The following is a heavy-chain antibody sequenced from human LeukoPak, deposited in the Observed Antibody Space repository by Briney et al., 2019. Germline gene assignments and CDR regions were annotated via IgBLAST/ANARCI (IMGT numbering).Heavy chain of an antibody. Sequence: ETLSLTCTLSVGSISGYYWSWIRPPPGKGLESIGYIYYRGSTNYNPSLKSRVTISVDTSKNQFSLKLSSVTAADTAVYYCARADYDSSAYYYNFDYWGQGTLVTVSS. J-gene: IGHJ4*02. CDR1: VGSISGYY. D-gene: IGHD3-22*01. V-gene: IGHV4-59*01. CDR3: ARADYDSSAYYYNFDY. CDR2: IYYRGST.